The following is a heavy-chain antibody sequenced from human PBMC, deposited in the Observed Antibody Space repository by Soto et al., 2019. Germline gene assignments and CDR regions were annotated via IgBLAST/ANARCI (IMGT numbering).Heavy chain of an antibody. CDR3: AREQTDYYDSSVDAFAI. CDR2: IIPIFGTA. V-gene: IGHV1-69*01. Sequence: QVQLVQSGAEVQKPGSSVKVSCKASGGTFSSYAISWVRQAPGQGLEWMGGIIPIFGTANYAQKFQGRVTIAGDESTSTAYMELSTLRSEDRPVYDCAREQTDYYDSSVDAFAIWGQGTMVTVSS. J-gene: IGHJ3*02. CDR1: GGTFSSYA. D-gene: IGHD3-22*01.